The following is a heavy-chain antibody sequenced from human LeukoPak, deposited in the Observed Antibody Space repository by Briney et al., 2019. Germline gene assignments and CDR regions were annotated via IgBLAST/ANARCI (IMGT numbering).Heavy chain of an antibody. D-gene: IGHD6-25*01. CDR2: VNSDGSST. Sequence: PGGSLRLSCAASGFTFSSYWMHWVRQAPGKGLVWVSRVNSDGSSTSYADSVKGRFTISRDNAKNTLYLQMNSLRAEDTAVYYCARDSAARTKKYYFDYWGQGTLVTVSS. CDR3: ARDSAARTKKYYFDY. J-gene: IGHJ4*02. CDR1: GFTFSSYW. V-gene: IGHV3-74*01.